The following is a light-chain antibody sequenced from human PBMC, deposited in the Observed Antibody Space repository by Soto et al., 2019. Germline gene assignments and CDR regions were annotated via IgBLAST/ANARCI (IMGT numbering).Light chain of an antibody. CDR1: QGISNY. J-gene: IGKJ5*01. Sequence: DIQMTQSPSSLSASVGDRVTITCRASQGISNYLAWYQQKPGKVPKLLIYAASTLQSGVPSRFSGSGYGTDFTLTISSLPPEDVAAYYCQKYNSAPQTFGQGTRLEIK. CDR2: AAS. CDR3: QKYNSAPQT. V-gene: IGKV1-27*01.